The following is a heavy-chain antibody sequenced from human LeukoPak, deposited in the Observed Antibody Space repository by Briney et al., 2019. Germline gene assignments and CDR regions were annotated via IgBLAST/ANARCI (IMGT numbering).Heavy chain of an antibody. CDR1: GYTFTGYY. V-gene: IGHV1-2*02. Sequence: ASVKVSCKASGYTFTGYYMHWVRQAPGQGLEWMGWINPNSGGTNYAQKFQGRVTITADKSTSTAYMELSSLRSEDTAVYYCARDMWSSSSWYLDGMDVWGQGTTVTVSS. D-gene: IGHD6-13*01. CDR3: ARDMWSSSSWYLDGMDV. J-gene: IGHJ6*02. CDR2: INPNSGGT.